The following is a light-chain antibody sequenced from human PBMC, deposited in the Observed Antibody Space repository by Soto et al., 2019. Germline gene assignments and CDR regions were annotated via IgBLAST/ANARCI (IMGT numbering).Light chain of an antibody. CDR1: SSDVGGYNY. V-gene: IGLV2-11*01. J-gene: IGLJ1*01. CDR2: DVS. Sequence: QSVLTQPRSVSGSPGQSVTISCTGTSSDVGGYNYVSWYQQHPGKAPKLMIYDVSKRPSGVPDRCSGSKSGNTASLTISGPQAEDEADYYCCSYAGSYTYVFGTGTKVTVL. CDR3: CSYAGSYTYV.